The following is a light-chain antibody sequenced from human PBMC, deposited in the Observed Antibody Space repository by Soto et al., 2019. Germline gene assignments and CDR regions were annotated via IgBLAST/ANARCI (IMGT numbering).Light chain of an antibody. Sequence: QSALTQPASVSGSPGQSITISCTGTTSDVGGYDYVSWYQHHPGKAPKLMIYDVSNRPSGVSNRFSGSKSGNTASLTISGLQAEDEADYYCSSYTTSSPLVIFGGGTKLTVL. V-gene: IGLV2-14*03. CDR2: DVS. CDR1: TSDVGGYDY. J-gene: IGLJ2*01. CDR3: SSYTTSSPLVI.